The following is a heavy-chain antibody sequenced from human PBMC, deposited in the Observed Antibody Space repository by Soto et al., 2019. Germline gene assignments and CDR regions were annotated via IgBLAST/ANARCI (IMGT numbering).Heavy chain of an antibody. V-gene: IGHV3-23*01. CDR3: AKDQWGYSYAFDI. J-gene: IGHJ3*02. CDR1: GFTFSSYA. D-gene: IGHD5-18*01. CDR2: ISGSGGST. Sequence: EVQLLESGGGLVQPGGSLRLSCAASGFTFSSYAMSWVRQAPGKGLEWVSAISGSGGSTYYTDSVKGRFTISRDNSKNTLYLQMNSLRAEDTAVYYCAKDQWGYSYAFDIWGQGTMVTVSS.